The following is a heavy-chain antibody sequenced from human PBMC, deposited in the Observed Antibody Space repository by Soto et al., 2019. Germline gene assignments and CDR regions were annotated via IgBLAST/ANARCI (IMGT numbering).Heavy chain of an antibody. D-gene: IGHD3-10*01. CDR3: ARGARVPKVWFGEGWFGP. V-gene: IGHV4-30-2*01. Sequence: QLQLQESGSGLVKPSQTLSLTCAVSGGSISSGGYSWSWIRQPPGKGLEWIGYIYHSGSTYYNPSLMSRVTISVDRSKNQFSLKLSSVTAADTAVYYCARGARVPKVWFGEGWFGPWGQGTLVTVSS. CDR1: GGSISSGGYS. J-gene: IGHJ5*02. CDR2: IYHSGST.